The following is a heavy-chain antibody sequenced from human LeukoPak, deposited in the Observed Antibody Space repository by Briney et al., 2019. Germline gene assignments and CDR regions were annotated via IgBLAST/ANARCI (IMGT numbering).Heavy chain of an antibody. D-gene: IGHD4-23*01. Sequence: GGSLRLSCAASGFTFSDYWMSWVRQPPGKGLEWVANIKQDGSEKYYVDSVKGRFTISRDNAKHSLYLQMNSLTAEDTAVYYCARDRRPSIYGGLDSWGQGTLVTVSS. CDR2: IKQDGSEK. V-gene: IGHV3-7*01. CDR3: ARDRRPSIYGGLDS. J-gene: IGHJ5*02. CDR1: GFTFSDYW.